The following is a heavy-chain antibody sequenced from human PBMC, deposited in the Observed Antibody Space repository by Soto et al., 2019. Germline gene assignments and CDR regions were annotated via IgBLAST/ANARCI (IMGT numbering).Heavy chain of an antibody. J-gene: IGHJ1*01. CDR3: ASWVIALGGTGYFRH. V-gene: IGHV3-23*01. CDR1: GFTFSSYA. D-gene: IGHD6-19*01. CDR2: ISASGVST. Sequence: PGGSLRLSCAASGFTFSSYAMAWVRQAPGKGLEWVSSISASGVSTYYADSVKGRFSLSRDNSKNTMFLQMDSLTAEDTAIYYCASWVIALGGTGYFRHWGQGTLVTVSS.